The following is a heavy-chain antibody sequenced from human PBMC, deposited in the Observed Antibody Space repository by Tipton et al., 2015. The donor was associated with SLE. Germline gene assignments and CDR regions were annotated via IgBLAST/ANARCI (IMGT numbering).Heavy chain of an antibody. D-gene: IGHD3-10*01. J-gene: IGHJ3*02. CDR1: GGSFSGYY. Sequence: LRLSCAVYGGSFSGYYWSWIRQPPGKGLEWIGEINHSGSTNYNPSLKSRVTISVDTSKHQFSLKLSSVTAADTAVYYCARDSALWFGDRDAFDIWGQGTMVTVSS. V-gene: IGHV4-34*01. CDR2: INHSGST. CDR3: ARDSALWFGDRDAFDI.